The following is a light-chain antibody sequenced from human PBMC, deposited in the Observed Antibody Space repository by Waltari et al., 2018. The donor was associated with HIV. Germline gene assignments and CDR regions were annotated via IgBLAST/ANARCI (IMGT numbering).Light chain of an antibody. Sequence: QSALAQPASVSGSPGPSIIISCTGTNFDIGGSDYVSWYQQYPGKAPKLIIYNVRERPSGVSIRFSGSKSANTASLAISGLQTEDEADYHCSSHISNNTYVVFGGGTKVTVL. CDR3: SSHISNNTYVV. CDR2: NVR. V-gene: IGLV2-14*03. J-gene: IGLJ2*01. CDR1: NFDIGGSDY.